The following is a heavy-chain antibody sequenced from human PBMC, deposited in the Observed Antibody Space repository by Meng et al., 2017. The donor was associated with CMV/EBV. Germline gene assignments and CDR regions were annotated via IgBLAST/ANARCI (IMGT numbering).Heavy chain of an antibody. V-gene: IGHV3-20*01. Sequence: SGFPFDDYGMSWVRQAPGKGLEWVSGINWNGGSTGYADSVKGRFTISRDNAKNSLYLQMNSLRAEDTALYHCARGSSGSYVRGWFDPWGQGTLVTVSS. D-gene: IGHD1-26*01. CDR3: ARGSSGSYVRGWFDP. CDR2: INWNGGST. J-gene: IGHJ5*02. CDR1: GFPFDDYG.